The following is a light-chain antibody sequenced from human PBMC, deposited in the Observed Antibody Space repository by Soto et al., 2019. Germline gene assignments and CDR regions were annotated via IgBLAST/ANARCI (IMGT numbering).Light chain of an antibody. V-gene: IGKV1-39*01. Sequence: DIQMTQSPSSLSASVGDRVTITCRASQSISSYLNWYQQKPGKAPKLLIYAASSLQSGVPSRFSGSGSGTDFNLAISSLQPEDFATYYCQQSYSIPYTFGQGTKLEIK. CDR1: QSISSY. CDR2: AAS. J-gene: IGKJ2*01. CDR3: QQSYSIPYT.